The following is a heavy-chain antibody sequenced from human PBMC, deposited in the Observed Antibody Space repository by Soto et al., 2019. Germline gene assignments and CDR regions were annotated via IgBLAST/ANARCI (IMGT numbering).Heavy chain of an antibody. Sequence: PGESLKISCKGSGYSFTSCWIGWVRQMPGKGLEWMGIIYPGDSDTRYSPSFQGQVTISADKSISTAYLQWSTLKASDTAKYYCARLGFEDDTSTPYYNVLHYYGVDVWGQGTSVTVSS. CDR3: ARLGFEDDTSTPYYNVLHYYGVDV. CDR2: IYPGDSDT. D-gene: IGHD3-9*01. J-gene: IGHJ6*02. CDR1: GYSFTSCW. V-gene: IGHV5-51*01.